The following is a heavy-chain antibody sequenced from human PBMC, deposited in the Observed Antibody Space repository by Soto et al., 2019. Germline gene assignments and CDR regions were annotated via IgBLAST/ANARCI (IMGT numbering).Heavy chain of an antibody. J-gene: IGHJ3*02. CDR3: ARTRGYGDYDVLGDAFDI. Sequence: QVQLVQSGAEVKKPGASVKVSCKASGYTFTGYYMHWVRQAPGQGLEWMGWINPNSGGTNYAQKFQGRVTMTRDTSISTAYMEPSRLRSDDTAVYYCARTRGYGDYDVLGDAFDIWGQGTMVTVSS. D-gene: IGHD4-17*01. CDR2: INPNSGGT. CDR1: GYTFTGYY. V-gene: IGHV1-2*02.